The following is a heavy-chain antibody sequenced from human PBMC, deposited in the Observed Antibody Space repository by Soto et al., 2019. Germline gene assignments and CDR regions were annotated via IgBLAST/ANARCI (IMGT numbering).Heavy chain of an antibody. J-gene: IGHJ4*02. V-gene: IGHV3-11*01. CDR1: GFTFSDYY. CDR3: ARQITIFGVVIPTTTYYFDY. D-gene: IGHD3-3*01. CDR2: ISSSGSTI. Sequence: PGGSLRLSCAASGFTFSDYYMSWIRQAPGKGLEWVSYISSSGSTIYYADSVKGRFTISRDNAKNSLYLQMNSLRAEDTAVYYCARQITIFGVVIPTTTYYFDYWGQGTLVTVSS.